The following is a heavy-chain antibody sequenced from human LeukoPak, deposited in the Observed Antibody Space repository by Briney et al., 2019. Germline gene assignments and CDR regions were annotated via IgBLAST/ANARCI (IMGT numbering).Heavy chain of an antibody. Sequence: PGGSLRLSCAGSGFTFSSYEMNWVRQAPGKGLEWVSYISGSGRAIYYADSVKGRFTVSRDNAKNSLYLQMNSLRAVDTAVYYCARCPRWAHFDYWGQGTLVTVSS. V-gene: IGHV3-48*03. CDR1: GFTFSSYE. J-gene: IGHJ4*02. CDR2: ISGSGRAI. CDR3: ARCPRWAHFDY. D-gene: IGHD4-23*01.